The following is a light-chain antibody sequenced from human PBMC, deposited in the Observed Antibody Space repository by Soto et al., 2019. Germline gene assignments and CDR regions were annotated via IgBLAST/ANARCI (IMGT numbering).Light chain of an antibody. V-gene: IGKV3-20*01. CDR1: QSVSSY. Sequence: EIVLTQSPGTLSLSPGERATLSCRASQSVSSYLAWYQQKPGQAPRLLIYGASSRATGLPDRFSGSGSGTDFTLTISRLEPEDFAVYSCQQYGNSPYTFGQGTKLEIK. CDR2: GAS. J-gene: IGKJ2*01. CDR3: QQYGNSPYT.